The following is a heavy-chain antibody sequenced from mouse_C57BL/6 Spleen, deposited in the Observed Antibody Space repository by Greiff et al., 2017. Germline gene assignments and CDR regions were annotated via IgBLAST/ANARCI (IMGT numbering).Heavy chain of an antibody. CDR3: ATCSSQYYFDY. V-gene: IGHV1-74*01. CDR1: GYTFTSYW. CDR2: IHPSDSDT. J-gene: IGHJ2*01. D-gene: IGHD1-1*01. Sequence: VQLQQPGAELVKPGASVKVSCKASGYTFTSYWMHWVKQRPGQGLEWIGRIHPSDSDTNYNQKFKGKATLTVDKSSSTAYMQLSSLTSEDSAVYYCATCSSQYYFDYWGQGTTLTVSS.